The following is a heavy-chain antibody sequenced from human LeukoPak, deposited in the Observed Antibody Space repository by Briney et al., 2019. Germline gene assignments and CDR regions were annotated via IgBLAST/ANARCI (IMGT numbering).Heavy chain of an antibody. CDR1: GFTVSSNY. CDR2: IYSGGST. D-gene: IGHD6-13*01. J-gene: IGHJ4*02. CDR3: ARPLSGSSWYYFDY. V-gene: IGHV3-66*04. Sequence: PGGSLRLSCAASGFTVSSNYMSWVRQAPGQGLEWVSVIYSGGSTYYADSVKGRFTISRDNAKNSLYLQRNSRRAEDTAVYYCARPLSGSSWYYFDYWGQGTLVTVSS.